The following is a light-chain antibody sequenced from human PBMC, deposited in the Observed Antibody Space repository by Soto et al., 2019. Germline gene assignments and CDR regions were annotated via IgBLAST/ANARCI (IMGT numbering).Light chain of an antibody. V-gene: IGKV1D-8*01. CDR2: AAS. J-gene: IGKJ1*01. Sequence: VIWMTQSPSLLSASTGDRVTISCRISQCISSYLAWYQQKPGKAPKLLIYAASTLQSGVPSRFSGSGSGTDFTLTISCLQSEDFATYYCQQYYSFPWTFGQGTKVEIK. CDR3: QQYYSFPWT. CDR1: QCISSY.